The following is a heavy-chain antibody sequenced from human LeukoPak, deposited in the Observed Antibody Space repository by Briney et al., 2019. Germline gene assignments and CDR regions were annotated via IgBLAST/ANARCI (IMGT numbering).Heavy chain of an antibody. CDR2: INPNTGGT. CDR3: ARDLEFYNVLTGYYIPSFDY. D-gene: IGHD3-9*01. V-gene: IGHV1-2*02. J-gene: IGHJ4*02. CDR1: GYSFTDYY. Sequence: GASVKVSCKAFGYSFTDYYVHWVPQAPGQGPEWMGWINPNTGGTKYAQKFQGRVTMTRDTSISTAYMEVKRLGSDDTAVYYCARDLEFYNVLTGYYIPSFDYWGQGTQVTVSS.